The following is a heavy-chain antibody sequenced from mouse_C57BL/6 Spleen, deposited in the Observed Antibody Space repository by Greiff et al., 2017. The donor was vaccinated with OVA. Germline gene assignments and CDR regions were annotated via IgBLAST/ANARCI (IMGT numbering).Heavy chain of an antibody. CDR3: AREDGYGGWYCDV. J-gene: IGHJ1*03. CDR2: ISYDGSN. Sequence: DVQLQESGPGLVKPSQSLSLTCSVTGYSITSGYYWNWIRQFPGNKLEWMGYISYDGSNNYNPSLKNRISITPDTSKNQFFLKLNSVTTEDTATYYCAREDGYGGWYCDVWGTGTTVTVSS. CDR1: GYSITSGYY. V-gene: IGHV3-6*01. D-gene: IGHD2-2*01.